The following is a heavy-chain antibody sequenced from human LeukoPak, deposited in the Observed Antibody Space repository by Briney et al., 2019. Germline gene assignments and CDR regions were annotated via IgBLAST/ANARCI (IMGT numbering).Heavy chain of an antibody. CDR3: ARAGGNPNDAFDI. CDR2: IYHSGST. V-gene: IGHV4-4*02. CDR1: GGSISSSNW. Sequence: SETLSLTCAVSGGSISSSNWWSWVRQPPGKGLEWIGEIYHSGSTNYNPSLKSRVTISVDKSKNQFSLKLSSVTAADTAVYYCARAGGNPNDAFDIWGQGTMVTVSS. D-gene: IGHD4-23*01. J-gene: IGHJ3*02.